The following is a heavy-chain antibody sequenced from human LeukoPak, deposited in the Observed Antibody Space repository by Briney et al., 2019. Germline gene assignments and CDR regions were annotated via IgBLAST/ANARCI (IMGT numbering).Heavy chain of an antibody. CDR1: GYPFTGYY. CDR2: INPNSGGT. Sequence: ASVKVSCKASGYPFTGYYMHWVRQAPGQGLEWMGWINPNSGGTNYAQKFQGRVTMTRDTSISTAYMELSRLRSDDTAVYYCARSPAIRYCSGGSCCLFDYWGQGTLVTVSS. J-gene: IGHJ4*02. CDR3: ARSPAIRYCSGGSCCLFDY. V-gene: IGHV1-2*02. D-gene: IGHD2-15*01.